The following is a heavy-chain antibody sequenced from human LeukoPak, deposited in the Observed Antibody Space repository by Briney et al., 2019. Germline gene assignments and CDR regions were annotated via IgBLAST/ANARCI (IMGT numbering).Heavy chain of an antibody. V-gene: IGHV1-69*06. CDR3: ARGILTGYDAFDY. D-gene: IGHD3-9*01. Sequence: SVKVSCKASGGTFSSYAISWVRQAPGQGLEWMGGIIPIFGTANYAQKFQGRVTITADRSTSTAYMELSSLRSEDTAVYYCARGILTGYDAFDYWGQGTLVTVSS. J-gene: IGHJ4*02. CDR1: GGTFSSYA. CDR2: IIPIFGTA.